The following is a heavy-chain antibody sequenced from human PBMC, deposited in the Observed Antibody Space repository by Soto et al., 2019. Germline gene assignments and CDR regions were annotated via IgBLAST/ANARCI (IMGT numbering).Heavy chain of an antibody. J-gene: IGHJ4*02. D-gene: IGHD5-18*01. CDR2: INHSGST. CDR1: AGSFSGYP. Sequence: SETLSLTGDVSAGSFSGYPWSWIRQPPGQGLEWIGEINHSGSTNYNPSLNSQVTISVDTSKNQFSLKLGSVTAADTAVYYWARTDKAMPLDYWGQGTLVTAS. V-gene: IGHV4-34*01. CDR3: ARTDKAMPLDY.